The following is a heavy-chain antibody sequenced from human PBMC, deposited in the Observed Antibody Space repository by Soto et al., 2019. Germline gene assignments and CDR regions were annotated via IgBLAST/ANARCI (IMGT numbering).Heavy chain of an antibody. Sequence: EVQLVESGGGLVQPGGSLRLSCAASGFTFSDHYMDWVRQAPGKGLEWVGRSKNKADSYTTEYAESVKGRFTISRDGSKNSLFLQMNSLKTADTAVYYCTVWGSGNDFGAAWGQGILVTVSS. CDR2: SKNKADSYTT. CDR3: TVWGSGNDFGAA. V-gene: IGHV3-72*01. J-gene: IGHJ4*02. D-gene: IGHD3-10*01. CDR1: GFTFSDHY.